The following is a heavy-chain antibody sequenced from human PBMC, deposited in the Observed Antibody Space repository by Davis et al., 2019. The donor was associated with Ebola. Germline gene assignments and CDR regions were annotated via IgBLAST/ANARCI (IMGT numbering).Heavy chain of an antibody. Sequence: ASVKVSCKSSGGTFANYAINWVRQAPGQGLEWMGIINPSGGSTSYAQKFQGRVTMTRDTSTSTVYMELSSLRSEDTAVYYCARDLTLDYGNYSGHYNGMDVWGLGTTVTVSS. CDR1: GGTFANYA. V-gene: IGHV1-46*01. CDR3: ARDLTLDYGNYSGHYNGMDV. CDR2: INPSGGST. J-gene: IGHJ6*02. D-gene: IGHD4-11*01.